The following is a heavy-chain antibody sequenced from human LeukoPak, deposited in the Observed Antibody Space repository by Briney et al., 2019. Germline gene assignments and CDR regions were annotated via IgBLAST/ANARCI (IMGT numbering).Heavy chain of an antibody. CDR1: GFIFNNYV. J-gene: IGHJ4*02. Sequence: GGSLRLSCAASGFIFNNYVMNWVRQAPGKGLEWVSSISGSGVHTYYADSVKGRFTISRDNAKNSLYLQMNSLRAEDTAVYYCVTYYDFWSWEGYWGQGTLVTVSS. CDR3: VTYYDFWSWEGY. V-gene: IGHV3-21*01. D-gene: IGHD3-3*01. CDR2: ISGSGVHT.